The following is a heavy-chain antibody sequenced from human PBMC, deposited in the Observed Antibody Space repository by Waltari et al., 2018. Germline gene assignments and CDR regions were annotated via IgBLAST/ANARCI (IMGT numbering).Heavy chain of an antibody. Sequence: QVQMVQSGAEVKKPGASVKVSCKASGYTFTSYGISWVRTAPGQGLEWMGWISAYNGNTNYAQKLQGRVTMTTDTSTSTAYMELRSLRSDDTAVYYCARDSVVVVVPAAMGFDPWGQGTLVTVSS. V-gene: IGHV1-18*01. CDR2: ISAYNGNT. J-gene: IGHJ5*02. D-gene: IGHD2-2*01. CDR3: ARDSVVVVVPAAMGFDP. CDR1: GYTFTSYG.